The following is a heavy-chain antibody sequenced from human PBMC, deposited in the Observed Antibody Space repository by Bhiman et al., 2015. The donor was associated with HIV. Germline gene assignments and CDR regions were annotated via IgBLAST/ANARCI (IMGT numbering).Heavy chain of an antibody. V-gene: IGHV3-21*05. CDR2: ISFDGSTK. Sequence: EVQLVESGGGLVKPGGSLRLSCAASGFTFSSYSMNWVRQAPGKGPEWVAYISFDGSTKSYVDSVRGRFTVSRDNAENSLSLQMDNLSADDTALYYCARRSPPDLWGRGTLVIVSS. CDR1: GFTFSSYS. CDR3: ARRSPPDL. J-gene: IGHJ2*01.